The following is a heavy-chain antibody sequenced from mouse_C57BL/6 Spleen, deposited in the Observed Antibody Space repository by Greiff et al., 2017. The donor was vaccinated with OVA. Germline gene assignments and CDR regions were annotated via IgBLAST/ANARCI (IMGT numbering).Heavy chain of an antibody. Sequence: VQLQESGPGLVAPSQSLSITCTVSGFSLTSYAISWVRQPPGKGLEWLGVIWTGGGTNYNSALKSRLSISKDNSKSQVFLKMNSLQTDDTARYYCARNLDYGSSGYFDVWGTGTTVTVSS. J-gene: IGHJ1*03. CDR1: GFSLTSYA. CDR3: ARNLDYGSSGYFDV. V-gene: IGHV2-9-1*01. D-gene: IGHD1-1*01. CDR2: IWTGGGT.